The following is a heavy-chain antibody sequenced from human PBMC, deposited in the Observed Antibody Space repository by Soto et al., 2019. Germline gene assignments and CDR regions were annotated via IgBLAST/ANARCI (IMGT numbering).Heavy chain of an antibody. D-gene: IGHD6-19*01. CDR2: FYVSSGHT. CDR1: GFSFSRYA. Sequence: GSLRLSCAASGFSFSRYAVSLVLQAPGKLLELVSVFYVSSGHTYYANSVRGRFTISNDNSKSTLFLQMNSLKAEDTAVYFCAKHLQYDSGWPLDYWGQGTLVTVSS. V-gene: IGHV3-23*01. J-gene: IGHJ4*02. CDR3: AKHLQYDSGWPLDY.